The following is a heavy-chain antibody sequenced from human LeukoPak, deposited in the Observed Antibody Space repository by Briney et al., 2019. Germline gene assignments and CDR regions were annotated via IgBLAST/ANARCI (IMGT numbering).Heavy chain of an antibody. Sequence: PGRSLRLSCAASGFTFDDYAMSWVRQAPGKGLEWASAISGSGGSTYYADSVKGRFTISRDNSKNTLYLQMNSLRAEDTAVYYCAKSHFDWLSSSDYWGQGTLVTVSS. J-gene: IGHJ4*02. CDR3: AKSHFDWLSSSDY. D-gene: IGHD3-9*01. V-gene: IGHV3-23*01. CDR2: ISGSGGST. CDR1: GFTFDDYA.